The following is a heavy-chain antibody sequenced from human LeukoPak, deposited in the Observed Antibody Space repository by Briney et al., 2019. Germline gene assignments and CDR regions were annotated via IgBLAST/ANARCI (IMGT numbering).Heavy chain of an antibody. Sequence: GGSLRLSCAASGFTFSSYAMSWVRQAPGKGLEWVSAISGSGGSTYYADSVKGRFTISRDNSKNTLYLQMNSLRAEDTAVYYCARDPPQQQQLYYDYWGQGTLVTVSS. CDR1: GFTFSSYA. J-gene: IGHJ4*02. CDR2: ISGSGGST. CDR3: ARDPPQQQQLYYDY. V-gene: IGHV3-23*01. D-gene: IGHD6-13*01.